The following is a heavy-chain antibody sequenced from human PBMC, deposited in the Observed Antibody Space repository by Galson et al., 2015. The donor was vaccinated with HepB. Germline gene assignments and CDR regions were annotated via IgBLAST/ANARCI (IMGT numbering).Heavy chain of an antibody. J-gene: IGHJ4*02. V-gene: IGHV7-4-1*02. Sequence: SVKVSCKASGYSFSGYDINWVRQAPGQGLEWMGWIKVNSGNPTYAQGFKGRFVFSVDTSVTTAYLQITSLKAEDTAVYYCSRLGLYGRSWFTSDYWGQGTLVTVSS. CDR1: GYSFSGYD. D-gene: IGHD2-8*01. CDR3: SRLGLYGRSWFTSDY. CDR2: IKVNSGNP.